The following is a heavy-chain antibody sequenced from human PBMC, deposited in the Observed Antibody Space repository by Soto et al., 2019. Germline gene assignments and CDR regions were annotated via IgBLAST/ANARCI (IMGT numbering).Heavy chain of an antibody. Sequence: QVPLVESGGGVVQPGRSLRLSCAASGFTFSSYAMHWVRQAPGKGLEWVAVISYDGSNKYYADSVKGRFTISRDNSKNALYLQMNSLRAEDTAGYYCARGDGSGWYYPRPLPSFDYWGQGTLVTVSS. CDR2: ISYDGSNK. J-gene: IGHJ4*02. D-gene: IGHD6-19*01. V-gene: IGHV3-30-3*01. CDR1: GFTFSSYA. CDR3: ARGDGSGWYYPRPLPSFDY.